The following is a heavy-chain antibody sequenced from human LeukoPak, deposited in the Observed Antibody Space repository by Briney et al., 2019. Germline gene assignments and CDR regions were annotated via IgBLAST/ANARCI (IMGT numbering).Heavy chain of an antibody. CDR1: GFTFSSYE. CDR2: ISSSGRTT. V-gene: IGHV3-48*03. Sequence: PGGSPRLSCVASGFTFSSYEMNWVRQAPGKGLEWVSYISSSGRTTYYADSVKGRFTISRDNAKNSLYLQMNILRAEDTAVYYCARDSDSSGYFDSWGQGTLVTVSS. CDR3: ARDSDSSGYFDS. J-gene: IGHJ4*02. D-gene: IGHD3-22*01.